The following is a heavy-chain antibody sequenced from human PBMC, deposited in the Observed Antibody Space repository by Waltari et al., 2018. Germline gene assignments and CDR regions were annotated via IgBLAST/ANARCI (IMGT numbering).Heavy chain of an antibody. D-gene: IGHD3-10*01. Sequence: EVQLLESGGGLVQPGGSLRLSCAASGFTFSSYAMSWVRQAPGKGVEWVSVIYSGGSTYYADSVKGRFTISRDNSKNTLYLQMNSLRAEDTAVYYCAKDGFGELLGAFDIWGQGTMVTVSS. V-gene: IGHV3-23*03. CDR2: IYSGGST. J-gene: IGHJ3*02. CDR3: AKDGFGELLGAFDI. CDR1: GFTFSSYA.